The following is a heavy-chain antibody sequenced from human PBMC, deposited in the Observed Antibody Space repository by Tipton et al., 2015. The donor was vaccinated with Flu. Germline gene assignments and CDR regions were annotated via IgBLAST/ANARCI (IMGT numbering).Heavy chain of an antibody. V-gene: IGHV4-38-2*01. D-gene: IGHD3-10*01. J-gene: IGHJ1*01. CDR3: ARQPIYYYGTSGLD. Sequence: TLSLTCSVSGDSIGSQYFWAWIRQPPGKGLEWIGSIHHSGSTYYTPSLKSRVTVSVDTSENQFSLKLDSVTAADTAVYYCARQPIYYYGTSGLDWGPGTLVIVSS. CDR1: GDSIGSQYF. CDR2: IHHSGST.